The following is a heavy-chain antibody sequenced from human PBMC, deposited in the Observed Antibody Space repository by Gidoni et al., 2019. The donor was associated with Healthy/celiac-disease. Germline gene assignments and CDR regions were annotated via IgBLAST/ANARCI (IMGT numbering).Heavy chain of an antibody. V-gene: IGHV1-24*01. CDR1: GHTLTDLS. CDR2: FDPEDGEA. Sequence: QVPLVQPGAEVKKPAASVKVSCTVSGHTLTDLSTHWVRHAPGKGPEWMGGFDPEDGEANYAQKFQGRVTMTEDTSTDTAYMELRSLRSEDTTVYYCATSWCNGGSCHGFDPWGQGTLVTVSA. CDR3: ATSWCNGGSCHGFDP. D-gene: IGHD2-15*01. J-gene: IGHJ5*02.